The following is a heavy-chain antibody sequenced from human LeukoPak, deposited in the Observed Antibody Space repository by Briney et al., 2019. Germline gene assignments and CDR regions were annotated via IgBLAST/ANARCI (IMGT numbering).Heavy chain of an antibody. CDR3: ARDSSEFLSLVLH. V-gene: IGHV1-69*13. D-gene: IGHD1-14*01. CDR1: GGAFSRYT. Sequence: SLKVSCTASGGAFSRYTISWVRQSPGQGLEWMGEITPIFGTANYAQKSQGRVTITADESTSTGYMELRSLRSEYTAVYYCARDSSEFLSLVLHWGQGTLVTVSS. CDR2: ITPIFGTA. J-gene: IGHJ1*01.